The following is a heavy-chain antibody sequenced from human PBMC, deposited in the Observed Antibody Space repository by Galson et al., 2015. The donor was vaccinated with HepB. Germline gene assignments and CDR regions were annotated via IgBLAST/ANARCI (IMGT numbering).Heavy chain of an antibody. V-gene: IGHV3-21*01. CDR1: GFTFSSYS. CDR2: ISSSSSYI. D-gene: IGHD3-3*01. CDR3: AREPAGITIFGDTYYYYGMDV. Sequence: SLRLSCAASGFTFSSYSMNWVRQAPGKGLEWVSSISSSSSYIYYADSVKGRFTISRDNAKNSLYLQMNSLRAEDTAVYYCAREPAGITIFGDTYYYYGMDVWGQGTTVTVSS. J-gene: IGHJ6*02.